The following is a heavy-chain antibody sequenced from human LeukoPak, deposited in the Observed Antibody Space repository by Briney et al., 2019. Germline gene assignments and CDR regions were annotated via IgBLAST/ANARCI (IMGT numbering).Heavy chain of an antibody. CDR3: ARERGGWDIVVVVAATHDAFDI. J-gene: IGHJ3*02. D-gene: IGHD2-15*01. V-gene: IGHV3-30*03. CDR1: GFTFSSYG. CDR2: ISYDGSNK. Sequence: GGSLRLSCAASGFTFSSYGMHWVRQAPGKGLEWVAVISYDGSNKYYADSVKGRFTISRDNSKNTLYLQMNSLRAEDTAVYYCARERGGWDIVVVVAATHDAFDIWGQGTMVTVSS.